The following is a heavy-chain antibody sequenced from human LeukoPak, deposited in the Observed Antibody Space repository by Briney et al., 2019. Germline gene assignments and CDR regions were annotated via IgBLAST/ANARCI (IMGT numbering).Heavy chain of an antibody. D-gene: IGHD6-13*01. Sequence: SETLSLTCAVYGGSFSGYYWSWIRQPPGKGLEWIGEINHSGGTKYNPSLKSRVTISVDTSKNQFSLKLSSVTAADTAVYYCARTTEAHSWRTRYYDYYMDVWGKGTTVTISS. CDR2: INHSGGT. CDR1: GGSFSGYY. V-gene: IGHV4-34*01. CDR3: ARTTEAHSWRTRYYDYYMDV. J-gene: IGHJ6*03.